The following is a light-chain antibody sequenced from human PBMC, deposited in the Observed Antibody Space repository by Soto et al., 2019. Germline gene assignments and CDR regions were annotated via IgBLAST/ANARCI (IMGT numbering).Light chain of an antibody. Sequence: QSALTQPASVSGSPGQSITISCTGTSSDIGAYNYVSWYQHHPGKAPKVMIYGVSIRPSGVSNRFSGSKSGNTASLTISGLQAEDEADYYCSSLASSSTPWVFGGGTKLTVL. CDR3: SSLASSSTPWV. CDR2: GVS. J-gene: IGLJ3*02. CDR1: SSDIGAYNY. V-gene: IGLV2-14*01.